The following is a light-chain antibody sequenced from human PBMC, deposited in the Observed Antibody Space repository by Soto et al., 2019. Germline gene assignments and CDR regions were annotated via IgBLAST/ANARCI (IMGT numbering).Light chain of an antibody. J-gene: IGLJ1*01. CDR1: RSDVGGYNY. CDR3: YSYTTSNTYV. V-gene: IGLV2-14*03. Sequence: QSVLTQPASVSGSPGQSITISCTGTRSDVGGYNYVSWYQHHPCKVPQLLIYDVINRPSGVSDRFSGSKSVNTASLTISGLQAEDEADYYCYSYTTSNTYVFGTGTKVTVL. CDR2: DVI.